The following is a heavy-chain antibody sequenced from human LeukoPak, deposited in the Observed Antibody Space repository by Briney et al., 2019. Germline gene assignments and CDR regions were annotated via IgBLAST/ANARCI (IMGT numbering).Heavy chain of an antibody. Sequence: SETLSLTCAVYGGSFSGYYWSWIRQPPGKGLEWIGEINHSGSTNYNPSLKSRVTISVDTSKNQFSLKLSSVTAADTAVYYCARAIAVAGGAWWFDPWGQGTLVTVSS. CDR2: INHSGST. J-gene: IGHJ5*02. V-gene: IGHV4-34*01. CDR1: GGSFSGYY. D-gene: IGHD6-19*01. CDR3: ARAIAVAGGAWWFDP.